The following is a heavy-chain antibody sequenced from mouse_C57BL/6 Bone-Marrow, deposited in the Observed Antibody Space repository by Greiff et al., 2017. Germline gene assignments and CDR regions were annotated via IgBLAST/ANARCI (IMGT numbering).Heavy chain of an antibody. D-gene: IGHD3-2*02. CDR3: ARGQLRLSWFAY. J-gene: IGHJ3*01. CDR2: INPSNGGT. Sequence: QVQLQQPGTELVKPGASVKLSCKASGYTFTSYWMHWVKQRHGKGLEWIGNINPSNGGTNYNEKFKSKATLTVDKSSSTAYMQLSSLTSEYSAVYYCARGQLRLSWFAYWGQGTLVTVSA. V-gene: IGHV1-53*01. CDR1: GYTFTSYW.